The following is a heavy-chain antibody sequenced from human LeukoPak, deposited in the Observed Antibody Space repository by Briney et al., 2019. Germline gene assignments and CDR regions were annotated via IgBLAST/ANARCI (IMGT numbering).Heavy chain of an antibody. D-gene: IGHD4-23*01. V-gene: IGHV4-59*08. CDR3: ATLSTVVTPFYFDY. J-gene: IGHJ4*02. Sequence: PGGSLRLSCAASGFTFSSYAMSWIRQPPGKGLEWIGYIYYTGSTNYNPSLKSRVTISLDTSKNQFSLKLSSVTAADTAVYYCATLSTVVTPFYFDYWGQGTLVTVSS. CDR2: IYYTGST. CDR1: GFTFSSYA.